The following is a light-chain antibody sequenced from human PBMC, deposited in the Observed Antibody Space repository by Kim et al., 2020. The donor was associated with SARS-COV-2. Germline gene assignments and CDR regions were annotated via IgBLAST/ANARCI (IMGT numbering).Light chain of an antibody. J-gene: IGLJ1*01. CDR3: NSRDSTGKRWV. CDR2: GRN. V-gene: IGLV3-19*01. Sequence: SSELTQDPAVPVALGQTVKITCQGDSLRSYYASWYQQKPGQAPILVIYGRNNRPSGIPDRFSGSSSVNTASLTITGAQAEDEADYYCNSRDSTGKRWVFG. CDR1: SLRSYY.